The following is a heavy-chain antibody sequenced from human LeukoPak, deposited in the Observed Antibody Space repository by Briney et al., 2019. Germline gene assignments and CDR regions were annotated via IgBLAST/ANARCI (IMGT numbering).Heavy chain of an antibody. J-gene: IGHJ4*02. CDR2: ISWNSGSI. CDR1: GFTFDDYA. D-gene: IGHD3-22*01. CDR3: ASAYDSSGKVDY. Sequence: GRSLRLSCAASGFTFDDYAMHWVRQAPGKGLEWVSGISWNSGSIGYADSVKGRFTISRDNAKNSLYLQMNSLRAEDTAVYYCASAYDSSGKVDYWGQGTLVTVSS. V-gene: IGHV3-9*01.